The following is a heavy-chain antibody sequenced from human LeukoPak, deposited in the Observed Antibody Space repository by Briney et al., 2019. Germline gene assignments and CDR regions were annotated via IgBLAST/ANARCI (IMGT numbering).Heavy chain of an antibody. CDR3: ARDHNYAFDN. D-gene: IGHD1-1*01. V-gene: IGHV3-48*01. Sequence: PGGYLRLSCTASGFPFIEYSMNWVRQAPGKGLEWISYIGTDSGNTKYADSVRGRFTTSADKAKNSLYLQMNSLRVEDTAVYYCARDHNYAFDNWGQGTLVSVAS. CDR2: IGTDSGNT. J-gene: IGHJ4*02. CDR1: GFPFIEYS.